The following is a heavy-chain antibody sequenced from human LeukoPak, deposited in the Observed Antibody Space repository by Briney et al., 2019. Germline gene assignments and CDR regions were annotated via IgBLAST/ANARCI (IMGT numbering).Heavy chain of an antibody. V-gene: IGHV3-9*01. CDR2: ISWNSRSI. CDR1: GFTFGDYA. Sequence: GGSLRLSCTASGFTFGDYAMHWVRQLPGKGPEWVSGISWNSRSIVDADSVKGRFTSSRDNAKNSLFLHMNSLRPEDTAFYYCVRAMGQSPRYFDLWGRGTLVTVSS. J-gene: IGHJ2*01. D-gene: IGHD3-16*01. CDR3: VRAMGQSPRYFDL.